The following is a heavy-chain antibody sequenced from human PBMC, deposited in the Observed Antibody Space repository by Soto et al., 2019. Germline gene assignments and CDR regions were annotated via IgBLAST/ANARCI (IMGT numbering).Heavy chain of an antibody. CDR1: GGSVSSGGYY. J-gene: IGHJ6*02. CDR2: IYYSGST. V-gene: IGHV4-31*03. CDR3: ARVRSSHLYYYYYYGMDV. Sequence: TLSLTCTVSGGSVSSGGYYWSWIRQHPGKGLEWIVYIYYSGSTYYNPSLKSRVTISVDTSKNQFSLKLSSVTAADMAVYYCARVRSSHLYYYYYYGMDVWGQGTTVTVSS. D-gene: IGHD6-13*01.